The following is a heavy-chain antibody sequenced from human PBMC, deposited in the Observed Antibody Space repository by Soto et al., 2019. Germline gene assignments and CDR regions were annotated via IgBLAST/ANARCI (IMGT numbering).Heavy chain of an antibody. CDR2: ISGYSGST. CDR1: DYTFTRTG. J-gene: IGHJ5*02. Sequence: QVQLVQAGAEVKKPGASVKVSCKASDYTFTRTGISWVRQAPGQGLEWMGGISGYSGSTNYAQKCQGRFTMTTDTPTSPAYVSLRCLRSGDMAVCYSATFYSSGCPRGHRDTWGEGPLVTVSS. CDR3: ATFYSSGCPRGHRDT. V-gene: IGHV1-18*03. D-gene: IGHD3-22*01.